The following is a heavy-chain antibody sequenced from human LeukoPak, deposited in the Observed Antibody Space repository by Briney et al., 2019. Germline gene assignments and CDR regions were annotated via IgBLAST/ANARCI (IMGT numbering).Heavy chain of an antibody. CDR1: GFTFSSYG. V-gene: IGHV3-30*02. D-gene: IGHD6-13*01. J-gene: IGHJ3*02. CDR2: IRYDGSNK. Sequence: HPGGSLRLSCAASGFTFSSYGMHWVRQAPGKGLEWVAFIRYDGSNKYYADSVKGRFTISRDNSKNTLYLQMNSLRAEDTAVYYCANTLTSQLVDAFDIWGQGTMVTVSS. CDR3: ANTLTSQLVDAFDI.